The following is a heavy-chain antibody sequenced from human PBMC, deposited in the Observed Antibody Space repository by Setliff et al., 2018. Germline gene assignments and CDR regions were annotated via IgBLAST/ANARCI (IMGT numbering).Heavy chain of an antibody. CDR3: ANGGRDFYDSSGYYSD. Sequence: GGSLRLSCAASGFSFDDYAMHWVRQAPGKGLEWVSGITWDRAGIGYADSEKGRFTISRDNVKKSLYLQMNSLRPEDTALYYCANGGRDFYDSSGYYSDWGQGTLVTVSS. D-gene: IGHD3-22*01. CDR2: ITWDRAGI. J-gene: IGHJ4*02. CDR1: GFSFDDYA. V-gene: IGHV3-9*01.